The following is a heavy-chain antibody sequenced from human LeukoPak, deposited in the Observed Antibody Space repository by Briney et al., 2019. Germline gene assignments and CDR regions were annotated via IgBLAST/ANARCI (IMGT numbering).Heavy chain of an antibody. CDR3: ARVGLELVFDY. D-gene: IGHD1-7*01. CDR2: ISWNSGSI. Sequence: GGSLRLSCAASGFTFSSYAMHWVRQAPGKGLEWVSGISWNSGSIGYADSVKGRFTISRDNAKNSLYLQMNSLRAEDTALYYCARVGLELVFDYWGQGTLVTVSS. CDR1: GFTFSSYA. J-gene: IGHJ4*02. V-gene: IGHV3-9*01.